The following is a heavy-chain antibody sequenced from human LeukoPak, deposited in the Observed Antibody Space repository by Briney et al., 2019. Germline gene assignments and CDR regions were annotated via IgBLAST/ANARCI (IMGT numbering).Heavy chain of an antibody. D-gene: IGHD2-21*01. J-gene: IGHJ6*02. V-gene: IGHV4-39*07. CDR2: INHSGST. Sequence: SETLSLTCTVSGGSISSSSYYWGWIRQPPGKGLEWIGEINHSGSTNYDPSLKSRVTISVDTSKNQFSLELSSVTAADTAVYYCASVAYGMDVWGQGTTVTVSS. CDR3: ASVAYGMDV. CDR1: GGSISSSSYY.